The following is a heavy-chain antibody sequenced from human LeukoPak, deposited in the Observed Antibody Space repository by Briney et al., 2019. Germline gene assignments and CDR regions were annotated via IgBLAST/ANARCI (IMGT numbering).Heavy chain of an antibody. CDR1: GFTFSNYA. J-gene: IGHJ4*02. CDR2: IRPGGDVT. D-gene: IGHD3-22*01. CDR3: ASLDYFDSSDYGGY. Sequence: GGSLRLSCAASGFTFSNYAMSWVRQAPGRGLEWVSAIRPGGDVTYYADSVRGRFAISRDNSKNTLYLQMNSLRAEDTALYYCASLDYFDSSDYGGYWGQGTLVTVSS. V-gene: IGHV3-23*01.